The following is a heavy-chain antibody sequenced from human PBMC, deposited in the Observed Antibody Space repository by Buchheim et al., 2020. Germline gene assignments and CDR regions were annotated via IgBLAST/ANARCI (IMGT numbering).Heavy chain of an antibody. CDR3: AKDWANSGMDV. V-gene: IGHV3-30*18. D-gene: IGHD3-16*01. Sequence: QVQLVESGGGVVQPGRSLRLSCVVSGFTFRTYGMYWVRQAPGKGLEWLAVISYDGNNKYYADSVKGRFTIPRDNSKNKMYLQIHSLRADDTAVYYCAKDWANSGMDVWGQGTT. J-gene: IGHJ6*02. CDR1: GFTFRTYG. CDR2: ISYDGNNK.